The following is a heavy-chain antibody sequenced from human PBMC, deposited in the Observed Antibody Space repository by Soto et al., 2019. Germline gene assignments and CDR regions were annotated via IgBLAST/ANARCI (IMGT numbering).Heavy chain of an antibody. V-gene: IGHV3-33*01. J-gene: IGHJ4*02. D-gene: IGHD1-26*01. CDR3: ARGWGASGSSNFDY. Sequence: QVQLVESGGGVVQPGRSLRLSCAASGFTFSSYGIHWVRQAPCKGLEWVEVIWYDGNNKYYTDSVSGRFTISRDNSKNTLYLQMNSLRAEDTAVYYCARGWGASGSSNFDYWGQGTLVAVSS. CDR1: GFTFSSYG. CDR2: IWYDGNNK.